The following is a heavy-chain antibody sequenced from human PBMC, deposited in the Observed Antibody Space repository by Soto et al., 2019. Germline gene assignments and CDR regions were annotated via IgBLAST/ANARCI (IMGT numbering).Heavy chain of an antibody. V-gene: IGHV2-70*11. CDR2: IDWDDDK. CDR3: SCALWFGEAYYFGY. D-gene: IGHD3-10*01. Sequence: SGPTLVNPTQTLTLTCTFYGFSLNTTGMSVSWTRQPPGKALEWLARIDWDDDKYYSTFLKTRLTISKDTSKNQVVLTMTNMDPVDTATYYCSCALWFGEAYYFGYRGRGTLVTVSA. CDR1: GFSLNTTGMS. J-gene: IGHJ4*02.